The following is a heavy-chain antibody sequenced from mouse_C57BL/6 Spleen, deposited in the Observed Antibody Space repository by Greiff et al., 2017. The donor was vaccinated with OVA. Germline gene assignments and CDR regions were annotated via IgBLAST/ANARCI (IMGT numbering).Heavy chain of an antibody. Sequence: DVQLVESGGDLVKPGGSLKLSCAASGFTFSSYGMSWVRQTPDKRLEWVATISSGGSYTYYPDSVKGRFTISRDNAKNTLYLQMSSLKSEDTAMYYCARHDPYFDYWGQGTTLTVSS. CDR1: GFTFSSYG. V-gene: IGHV5-6*01. CDR3: ARHDPYFDY. J-gene: IGHJ2*01. CDR2: ISSGGSYT.